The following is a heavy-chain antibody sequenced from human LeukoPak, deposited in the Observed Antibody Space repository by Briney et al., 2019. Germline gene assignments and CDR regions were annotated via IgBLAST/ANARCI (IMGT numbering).Heavy chain of an antibody. CDR1: GGSLSSYY. D-gene: IGHD4-17*01. CDR2: IYYSGST. Sequence: PSETLSLTCSVSGGSLSSYYWAWIRQPPGKGLEWIGNIYYSGSTHYNPSLKSRVTISVDTSKSQFSLKLTSMTAADTAVYYCARTSDDFGDYGFDYWGQGTLVTVSS. CDR3: ARTSDDFGDYGFDY. J-gene: IGHJ4*02. V-gene: IGHV4-59*01.